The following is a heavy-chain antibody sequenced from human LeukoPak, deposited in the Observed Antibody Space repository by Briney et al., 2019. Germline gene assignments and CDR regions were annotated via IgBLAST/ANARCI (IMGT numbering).Heavy chain of an antibody. V-gene: IGHV1-2*02. CDR1: GYTFTGYY. CDR2: INPNSGDT. CDR3: ARGAGLDRSTINDY. D-gene: IGHD5-24*01. J-gene: IGHJ4*02. Sequence: ASVKVSCKASGYTFTGYYIHWVRQAPGQGLEWMGWINPNSGDTNNAQKFQGRVTMTRDTSISTAYMELSSLRSDDTAVYYCARGAGLDRSTINDYWGQGTVVTVSP.